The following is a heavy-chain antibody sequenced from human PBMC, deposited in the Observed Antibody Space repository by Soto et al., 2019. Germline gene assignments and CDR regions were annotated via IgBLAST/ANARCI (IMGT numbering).Heavy chain of an antibody. V-gene: IGHV3-30-3*01. D-gene: IGHD2-2*01. J-gene: IGHJ3*02. CDR2: ISYDGSNK. Sequence: GGSLRLSCAASGFTFSSYAMHWVRQAPGKGLEWVAVISYDGSNKYYADSVKGRFTISRDNSKNTLYLQMNSLRAEDTAVYYCARDKGAAYCSSTSCYLGAFDIWGQGTMVTVSS. CDR3: ARDKGAAYCSSTSCYLGAFDI. CDR1: GFTFSSYA.